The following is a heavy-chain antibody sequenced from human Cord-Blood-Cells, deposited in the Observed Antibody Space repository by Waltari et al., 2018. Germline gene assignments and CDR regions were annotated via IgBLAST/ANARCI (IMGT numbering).Heavy chain of an antibody. Sequence: QVQLVQSGAQVMKPGASVKVACKASGYTLTSYVISWVRQVPGQGLEWLGWVSAYMGNTNYTQKCQGRGTMTTCTSTGTAYMELRSLRSDDTAVYYCARGWGNLGGYYFDYWGQGTLVTVSS. CDR1: GYTLTSYV. V-gene: IGHV1-18*01. CDR3: ARGWGNLGGYYFDY. D-gene: IGHD4-4*01. J-gene: IGHJ4*02. CDR2: VSAYMGNT.